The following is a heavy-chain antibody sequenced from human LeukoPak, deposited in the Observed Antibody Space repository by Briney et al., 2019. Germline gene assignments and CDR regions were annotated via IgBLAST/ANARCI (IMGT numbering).Heavy chain of an antibody. Sequence: ASVKVSCKASGYTFTSYGISWVRQAPGQGLEWMGIINPSGGSTSYAQKFQGRVTMTRDTSTSTVYMELSSLRSEDTAVYYCARDAQRGYSYGFDYWGQGTLVTVSS. V-gene: IGHV1-46*01. CDR3: ARDAQRGYSYGFDY. J-gene: IGHJ4*02. CDR1: GYTFTSYG. CDR2: INPSGGST. D-gene: IGHD5-18*01.